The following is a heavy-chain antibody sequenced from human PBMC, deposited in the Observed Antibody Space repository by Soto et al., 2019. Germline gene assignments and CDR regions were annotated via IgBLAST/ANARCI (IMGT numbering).Heavy chain of an antibody. J-gene: IGHJ5*02. D-gene: IGHD1-26*01. V-gene: IGHV4-4*07. CDR1: CASISGFY. CDR3: VRDGTKTLRDWFDP. CDR2: IYATGTT. Sequence: PSETLCLTCPFSCASISGFYWSCIRNSAGKGLEWIGRIYATGTTDYNPSLKSRVMMSVDTSKKQFSLKLRSVTAADTAVYYCVRDGTKTLRDWFDPWGQGISVTVSS.